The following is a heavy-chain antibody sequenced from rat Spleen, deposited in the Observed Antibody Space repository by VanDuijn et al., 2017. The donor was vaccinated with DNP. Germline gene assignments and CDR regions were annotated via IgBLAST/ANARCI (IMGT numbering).Heavy chain of an antibody. V-gene: IGHV2-16*01. CDR3: ARRNRGLDY. Sequence: QVQLKESGPGLVQPSQTLSLTCTVSGLSLASYGVSWLRQPPGKSLEWVGAMWSGGIPDYNSTLKSRLIISRDTSKSQVLLEMNSLQTEDTAMYFCARRNRGLDYWGQGVMVTVSS. CDR1: GLSLASYG. J-gene: IGHJ2*01. CDR2: MWSGGIP.